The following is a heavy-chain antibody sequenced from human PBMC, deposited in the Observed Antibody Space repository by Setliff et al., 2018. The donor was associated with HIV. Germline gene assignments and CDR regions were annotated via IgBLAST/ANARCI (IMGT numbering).Heavy chain of an antibody. D-gene: IGHD3-9*01. CDR2: INPSGGST. CDR1: GYTFTSYH. CDR3: ARDLSISNPYYDILTGPGVY. Sequence: GASVXVSCKASGYTFTSYHMYWVRQAPGQGLEWMGSINPSGGSTSYAQKFQGRVTMTRDTSTSTVYMELSSLRSEDTAVYYCARDLSISNPYYDILTGPGVYWGQGTLVTV. V-gene: IGHV1-46*01. J-gene: IGHJ4*02.